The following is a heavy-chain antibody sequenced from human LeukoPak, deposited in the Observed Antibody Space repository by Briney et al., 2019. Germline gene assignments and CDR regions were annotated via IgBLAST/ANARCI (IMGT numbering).Heavy chain of an antibody. Sequence: SETLSLTCSVSGDSISSYYWSWIRQPPGKGLEWIGYIYSSGRTSYNPSLKSRVTISIDTSKNQFSLKLNSVTAADTAVYYCARGLIAAREYYFDSWGQGTLVTVSS. CDR2: IYSSGRT. CDR1: GDSISSYY. V-gene: IGHV4-59*01. CDR3: ARGLIAAREYYFDS. J-gene: IGHJ4*02. D-gene: IGHD6-6*01.